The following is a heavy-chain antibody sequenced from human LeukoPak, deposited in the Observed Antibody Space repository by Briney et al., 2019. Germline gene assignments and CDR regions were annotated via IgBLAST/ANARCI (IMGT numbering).Heavy chain of an antibody. CDR2: FYSCGST. J-gene: IGHJ4*02. CDR1: GFTVSSNY. CDR3: ARRAGAYSHPYDY. V-gene: IGHV3-53*01. D-gene: IGHD4/OR15-4a*01. Sequence: GGSLRLSCAASGFTVSSNYMSWVRQAPGKGLKWVSVFYSCGSTYYADSVKGRFTISRDNSKNTLYLQMNSLRAEDTAVYYCARRAGAYSHPYDYWGQGTLVTVSS.